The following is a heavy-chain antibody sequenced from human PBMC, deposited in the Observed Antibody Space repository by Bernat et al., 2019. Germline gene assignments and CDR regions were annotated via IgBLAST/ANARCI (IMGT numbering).Heavy chain of an antibody. D-gene: IGHD6-13*01. CDR2: IKQDGSDK. CDR3: AKCIAPPCRLYYYYYGMDV. V-gene: IGHV3-7*02. Sequence: EVQLVESGGGLVQPGGSLRLSCEVSGFTFSGYWMTWVRQAPGKGLEWVANIKQDGSDKYYVDSVKGRFTISRDNAKNSLYLQMDSLRAEDTAVYYCAKCIAPPCRLYYYYYGMDVWGQGTTVTVSS. CDR1: GFTFSGYW. J-gene: IGHJ6*02.